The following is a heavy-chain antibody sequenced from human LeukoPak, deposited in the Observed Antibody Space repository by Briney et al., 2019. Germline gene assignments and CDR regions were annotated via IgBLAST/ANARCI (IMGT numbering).Heavy chain of an antibody. CDR1: GFTFSSYW. CDR2: INSDGGST. J-gene: IGHJ4*02. D-gene: IGHD2-2*01. Sequence: PGGSLRLSCAASGFTFSSYWMHWVRQAPGKGLVWVSRINSDGGSTSYADSVKGRFTISRDNAKNSLYLQMNSLSAEDTAVYYCARDQGYCSSTRCYPNYFDYWGQGTLVTVSS. V-gene: IGHV3-74*01. CDR3: ARDQGYCSSTRCYPNYFDY.